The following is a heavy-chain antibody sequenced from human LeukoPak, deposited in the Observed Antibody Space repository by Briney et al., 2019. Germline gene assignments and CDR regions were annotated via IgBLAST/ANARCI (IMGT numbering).Heavy chain of an antibody. CDR2: INPSGGST. D-gene: IGHD1-26*01. J-gene: IGHJ5*02. CDR1: GYTFTSYY. V-gene: IGHV1-46*01. Sequence: ASVKVSCKASGYTFTSYYMHWVRQAPGQGLERMGIINPSGGSTSYAQKFRGRITMTRDMSTSTDYMELRSLGFEDTAVYYCAKDNSVGDIAWWFDPWGQGTLVTVSS. CDR3: AKDNSVGDIAWWFDP.